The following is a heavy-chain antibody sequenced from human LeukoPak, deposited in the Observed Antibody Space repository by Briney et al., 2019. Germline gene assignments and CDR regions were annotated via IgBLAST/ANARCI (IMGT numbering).Heavy chain of an antibody. CDR1: GFTFSSYS. V-gene: IGHV3-21*01. Sequence: GGSLRLSCAASGFTFSSYSMNWVRQAPGKGLEWVSSISSSSSYICYADSVKDRFTISRDNAKNSLYLQMNSLRAEDTAVYYCARDRTTVTTFYYFDYWGQGTLVTVSS. D-gene: IGHD4-17*01. CDR3: ARDRTTVTTFYYFDY. CDR2: ISSSSSYI. J-gene: IGHJ4*02.